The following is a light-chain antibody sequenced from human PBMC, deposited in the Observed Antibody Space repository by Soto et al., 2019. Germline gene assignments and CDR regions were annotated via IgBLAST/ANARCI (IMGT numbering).Light chain of an antibody. J-gene: IGKJ1*01. CDR1: QTVTSNY. V-gene: IGKV3-20*01. CDR3: QEYAGSPST. CDR2: GAS. Sequence: EIVLTQSPGTLSLSPGERATLSCRASQTVTSNYLAWYQRKPGQAPRLLIYGASSRATDIPDRFSGSGSGTDFTLNITSLEPADFAVYFCQEYAGSPSTFGQGTKVEIK.